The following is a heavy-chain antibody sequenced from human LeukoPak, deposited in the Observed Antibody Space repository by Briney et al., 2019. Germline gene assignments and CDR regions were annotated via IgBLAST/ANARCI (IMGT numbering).Heavy chain of an antibody. Sequence: SEALSLTCAVYGGSFSDYYWSWIRQPPGKGLEWIGEVNHGGSTNCNPSLKSRVTISMDTSKTQFSLRLTSVTAADTAVYYCAREGRFSYAMDVWGQGTTVTVSS. V-gene: IGHV4-34*01. J-gene: IGHJ6*02. CDR1: GGSFSDYY. CDR2: VNHGGST. D-gene: IGHD3-3*01. CDR3: AREGRFSYAMDV.